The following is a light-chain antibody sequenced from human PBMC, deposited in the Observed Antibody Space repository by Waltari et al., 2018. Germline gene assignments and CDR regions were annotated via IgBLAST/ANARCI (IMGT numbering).Light chain of an antibody. V-gene: IGLV1-44*01. Sequence: QSVLTQPPSVSATPGQTVTISCSGSISNHATNTVNWYQHLPGTAPKLLIYINDQRPSGVPDRFSASKSGTSASLAISGLQSEDEAYYYCAVWDDSLNGPVFGGGTKLTAL. CDR1: ISNHATNT. CDR2: IND. CDR3: AVWDDSLNGPV. J-gene: IGLJ2*01.